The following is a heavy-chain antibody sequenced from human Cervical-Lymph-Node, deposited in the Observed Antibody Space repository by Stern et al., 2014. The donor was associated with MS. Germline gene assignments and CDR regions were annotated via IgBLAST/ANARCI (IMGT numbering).Heavy chain of an antibody. V-gene: IGHV5-51*03. CDR3: ASSPATPSGYDRFDY. CDR1: GYLFDDYW. D-gene: IGHD5-12*01. CDR2: IFPRDSNT. J-gene: IGHJ4*02. Sequence: EVQLVESGAEVKKPGESLKISCEASGYLFDDYWIGWVRQMSGRGLELVAIIFPRDSNTRYSPSVQGQVTISADKSISTAYLPWSTLRAWATAFYYGASSPATPSGYDRFDYWGQGALVTVSS.